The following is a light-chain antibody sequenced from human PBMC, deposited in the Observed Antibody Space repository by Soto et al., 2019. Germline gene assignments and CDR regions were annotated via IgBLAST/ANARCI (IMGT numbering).Light chain of an antibody. Sequence: QSALTQPASVSGSPGRSITISCTGTRSDVGNYNLVSWYQLHPGKAPKLMIYDVTKRPSGVSNRFSGSKSGNTASLTISGLQAEDEADYYCCSYAGSSTWVFGGGTKLTVL. J-gene: IGLJ3*02. CDR2: DVT. CDR3: CSYAGSSTWV. V-gene: IGLV2-23*02. CDR1: RSDVGNYNL.